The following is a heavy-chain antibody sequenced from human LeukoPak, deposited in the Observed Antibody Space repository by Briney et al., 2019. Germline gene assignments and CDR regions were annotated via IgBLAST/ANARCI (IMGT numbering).Heavy chain of an antibody. Sequence: PSETLSLTCAVYGGSFTDYNWTWLRQSPEKGLEWIGEINDSGTTHYNPTLKSRVTISVDTAKHQFSLRMRSLTAADTAVYYCARGLDLEGLDYWGQGTLVTVSS. J-gene: IGHJ4*02. CDR1: GGSFTDYN. CDR3: ARGLDLEGLDY. CDR2: INDSGTT. V-gene: IGHV4-34*01. D-gene: IGHD1-1*01.